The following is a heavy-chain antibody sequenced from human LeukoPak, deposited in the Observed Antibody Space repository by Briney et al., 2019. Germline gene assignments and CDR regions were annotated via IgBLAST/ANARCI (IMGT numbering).Heavy chain of an antibody. CDR3: ARGAQSNAIDY. CDR2: ISGSAGYT. CDR1: GFTFSSYA. Sequence: PGGSLRLSCAASGFTFSSYAMSWVHRAPGKGLEWVSSISGSAGYTYHADSVKGRFTMSRDNSKNTLYLQMHSLRADDTAVYYCARGAQSNAIDYWGQGTLVTVSS. J-gene: IGHJ4*02. V-gene: IGHV3-23*01.